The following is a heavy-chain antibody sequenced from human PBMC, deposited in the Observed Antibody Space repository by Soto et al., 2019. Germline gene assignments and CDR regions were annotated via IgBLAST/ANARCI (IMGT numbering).Heavy chain of an antibody. CDR2: INHSGST. J-gene: IGHJ5*02. CDR1: GGSFSGYY. D-gene: IGHD3-10*01. CDR3: AKSMVRGVGHYGAGWFDP. V-gene: IGHV4-34*01. Sequence: QVQLQQWGAGLLKPSETLSLTCAVYGGSFSGYYWSWIRQPPGKGLEWIGEINHSGSTNYNPSLKSRVTLSVDPSKNQYALNLCSVTATDTPVYYCAKSMVRGVGHYGAGWFDPWGQGTLGTVSS.